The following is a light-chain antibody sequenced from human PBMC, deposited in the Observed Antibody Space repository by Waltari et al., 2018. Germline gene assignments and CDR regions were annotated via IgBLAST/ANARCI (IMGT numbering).Light chain of an antibody. J-gene: IGLJ3*02. CDR2: DVS. CDR1: SSDVGGYNY. V-gene: IGLV2-14*03. Sequence: QSALTHPASVSGSPGQSITISCTGTSSDVGGYNYVSWYQQHPGKVPKLLIFDVSDRPSGVSNRVSGSKSGNTASLTISGLQAEDESEYYCCSFTSRSTWVFGGGTKLTVL. CDR3: CSFTSRSTWV.